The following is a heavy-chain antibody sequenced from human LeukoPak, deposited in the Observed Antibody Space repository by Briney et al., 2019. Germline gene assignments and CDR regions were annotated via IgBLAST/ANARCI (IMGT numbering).Heavy chain of an antibody. J-gene: IGHJ6*02. CDR2: IWYDGGNK. CDR1: SFTFNSYG. CDR3: ARVNTIYDVPVNYGMDV. Sequence: ARTLRLSCAASSFTFNSYGMHWLRQAPGNGLEWVALIWYDGGNKYYADSVKGRFTISRDNSQSTLYLQMSRLRAEDTAVYYCARVNTIYDVPVNYGMDVWGQGTTVTVSS. V-gene: IGHV3-33*01. D-gene: IGHD3-22*01.